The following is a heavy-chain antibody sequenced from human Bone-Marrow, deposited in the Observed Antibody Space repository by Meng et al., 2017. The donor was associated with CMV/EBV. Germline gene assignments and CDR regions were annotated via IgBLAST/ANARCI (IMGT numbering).Heavy chain of an antibody. V-gene: IGHV3-53*05. Sequence: ETLYLTCTVSGGSISSSSYYWGWIRQAPGKGLEWVSVIYSGGSTYYADSVKGRFTISRDNSKNTLYLQMNSLRAEDTAVYYCAREGWLEGATAEARGQGTLVTVSS. CDR2: IYSGGST. D-gene: IGHD6-25*01. CDR1: GGSISSSSYY. J-gene: IGHJ4*02. CDR3: AREGWLEGATAEA.